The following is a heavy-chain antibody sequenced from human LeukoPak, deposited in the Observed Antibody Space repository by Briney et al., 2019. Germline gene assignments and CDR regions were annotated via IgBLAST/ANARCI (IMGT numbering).Heavy chain of an antibody. CDR3: AKAEKSDYSSSSSVDY. CDR1: GFTFSSYA. V-gene: IGHV3-23*01. Sequence: QPGGSLRLSCAASGFTFSSYAMSWVRQASGKGLEWGSAISGSGGSTYYADSVKGRFTISRDNSKNTLYLQMNSLRAEDTAVYYCAKAEKSDYSSSSSVDYWGQGTLVTVSS. J-gene: IGHJ4*02. D-gene: IGHD6-6*01. CDR2: ISGSGGST.